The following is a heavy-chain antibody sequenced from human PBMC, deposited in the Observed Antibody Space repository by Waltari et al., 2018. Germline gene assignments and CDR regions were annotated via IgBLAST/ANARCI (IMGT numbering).Heavy chain of an antibody. V-gene: IGHV3-23*01. Sequence: EVQLLESGGGLVQPGGSLRLSCAASGFTFRTYAMYWVRQAPGKGLEWVSSISSSGNNAYYIDSVKGRFTISRDNSKNTLYLEVNSLSVEDTGTYYCAKRGGTGPVAVAGIYCDYWGRGTLVTVSS. CDR1: GFTFRTYA. D-gene: IGHD6-19*01. J-gene: IGHJ4*02. CDR2: ISSSGNNA. CDR3: AKRGGTGPVAVAGIYCDY.